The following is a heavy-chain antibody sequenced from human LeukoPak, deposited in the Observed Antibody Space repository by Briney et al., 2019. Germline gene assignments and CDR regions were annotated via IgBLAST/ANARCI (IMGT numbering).Heavy chain of an antibody. V-gene: IGHV3-23*01. J-gene: IGHJ5*02. CDR3: AKDPREYCSSTSCPNWFDP. CDR2: ISASGGTT. CDR1: GFTFSSYA. D-gene: IGHD2-2*01. Sequence: RGSLRLSCAASGFTFSSYAMSWVRQAPGKGLEWVSSISASGGTTYYADSVKGRFTISRDNSKNTLYLQMLSLRAEDSAIYYCAKDPREYCSSTSCPNWFDPWGKGTRVSFSS.